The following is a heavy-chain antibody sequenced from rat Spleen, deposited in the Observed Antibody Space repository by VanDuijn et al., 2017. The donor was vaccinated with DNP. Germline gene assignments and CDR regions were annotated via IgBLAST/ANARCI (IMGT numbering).Heavy chain of an antibody. CDR3: ARMNGGRVDY. Sequence: EVQLQESGPGLVKPSQSLSLTCSVTGYSITSNYGGWIRKFSGNKMEWMGYISYSGSTSYNPSLKSRIPITRDTSKRQFFLQLNSVTTEDTATYYCARMNGGRVDYWGQGVMVTVSS. D-gene: IGHD1-11*01. J-gene: IGHJ2*01. CDR2: ISYSGST. V-gene: IGHV3-1*01. CDR1: GYSITSNY.